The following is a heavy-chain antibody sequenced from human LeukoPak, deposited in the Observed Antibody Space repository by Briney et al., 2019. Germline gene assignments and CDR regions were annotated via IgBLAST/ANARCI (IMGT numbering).Heavy chain of an antibody. D-gene: IGHD6-13*01. CDR2: ISSSGSTI. CDR1: GFTFRSSE. V-gene: IGHV3-48*03. J-gene: IGHJ4*02. Sequence: PGGSLRLSCAASGFTFRSSEMNWVRQAPGKGLEWVSSISSSGSTIYYADSMKGRFTISRDNAKNSLYLQMNSLRAEDTAVYYCARGWVYFDYWGQGTLVTVSS. CDR3: ARGWVYFDY.